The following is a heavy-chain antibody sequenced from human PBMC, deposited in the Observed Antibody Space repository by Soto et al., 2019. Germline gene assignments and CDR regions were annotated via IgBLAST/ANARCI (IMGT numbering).Heavy chain of an antibody. Sequence: EVQLVESGGGLVEPGGSLRLSCAASGFTFSNAWMSWVRQAPGKGLEWVGRIKSKTDGGTTDYAAPVKGRFTISRDDSKNTLYLQMNSLKTEDTAVYYCTTTYYDYIWGSYPTNYWGQGTLVTVSS. CDR2: IKSKTDGGTT. J-gene: IGHJ4*02. CDR1: GFTFSNAW. CDR3: TTTYYDYIWGSYPTNY. V-gene: IGHV3-15*01. D-gene: IGHD3-16*02.